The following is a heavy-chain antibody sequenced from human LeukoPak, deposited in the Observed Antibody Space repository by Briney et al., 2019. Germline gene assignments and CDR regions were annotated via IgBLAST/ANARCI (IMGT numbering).Heavy chain of an antibody. J-gene: IGHJ6*02. V-gene: IGHV3-66*01. CDR1: GFTVSSNY. CDR3: ARDQVVSQYYYYGMDV. Sequence: GGSLRLSCADSGFTVSSNYMSWVRQAPGKGLEWVSVIYSGGSTYYADSVKGRFTISRDNSKNTLYLQMNSLRAEDTAVYYCARDQVVSQYYYYGMDVWGQGTTVTVSS. CDR2: IYSGGST.